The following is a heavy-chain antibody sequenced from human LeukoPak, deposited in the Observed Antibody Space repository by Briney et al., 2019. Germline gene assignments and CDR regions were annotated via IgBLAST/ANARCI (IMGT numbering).Heavy chain of an antibody. CDR1: GFTFSSYS. D-gene: IGHD6-19*01. J-gene: IGHJ4*02. CDR2: ISSSSSTI. Sequence: GGSLRLSCAASGFTFSSYSMNWVRQAPGKGLEWVSYISSSSSTIYYADSVKGRFTISRDNAKNSLYLQMNSLRADDTAVYYCARLDASGLDYWGQGTLVTVSS. CDR3: ARLDASGLDY. V-gene: IGHV3-48*04.